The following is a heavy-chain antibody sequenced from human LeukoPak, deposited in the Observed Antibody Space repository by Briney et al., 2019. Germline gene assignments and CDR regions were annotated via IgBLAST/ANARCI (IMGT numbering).Heavy chain of an antibody. CDR3: ARVDWLANYYYYMDV. CDR2: IYHSGST. CDR1: GGSISSYY. V-gene: IGHV4-38-2*02. Sequence: SETLSLTCTVSGGSISSYYWSWIRQPPGKGLEWIGSIYHSGSTYSNPSLKSRVTISVDTSKNQFSLNLSSVTAADTAVYYCARVDWLANYYYYMDVWGKGTTVTVSS. D-gene: IGHD2-21*01. J-gene: IGHJ6*03.